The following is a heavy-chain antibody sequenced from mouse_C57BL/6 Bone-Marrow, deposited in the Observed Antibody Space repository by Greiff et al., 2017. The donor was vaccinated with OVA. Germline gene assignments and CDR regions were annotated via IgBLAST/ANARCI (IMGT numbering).Heavy chain of an antibody. D-gene: IGHD1-1*01. CDR2: IDPSDSYT. V-gene: IGHV1-69*01. CDR3: ARGRFITTAVGGFAY. CDR1: GYTFTSYW. J-gene: IGHJ3*01. Sequence: QVQLQQPGAELVMPGASVKLSCKASGYTFTSYWMHWVKQRPGQGLEWIGEIDPSDSYTNYNQKFKGKSTLTVDKSSSTAYMQLSSLTSEDSAVYYCARGRFITTAVGGFAYWGQGTLVTVSA.